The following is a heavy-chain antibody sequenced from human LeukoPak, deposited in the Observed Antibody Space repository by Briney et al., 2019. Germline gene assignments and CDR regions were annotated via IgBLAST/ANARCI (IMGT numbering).Heavy chain of an antibody. V-gene: IGHV3-9*01. CDR1: GFTFDNYA. Sequence: PGGSLRLSRAASGFTFDNYAMHWVRQAPGKGLEWVSGISWNSRSIGYADSVRGRFAMSRDNAKNSLYLQMNSLRVEDTAVYYCARDPPWDSDAFDIWGQGTMVTVFS. CDR2: ISWNSRSI. J-gene: IGHJ3*02. D-gene: IGHD1-26*01. CDR3: ARDPPWDSDAFDI.